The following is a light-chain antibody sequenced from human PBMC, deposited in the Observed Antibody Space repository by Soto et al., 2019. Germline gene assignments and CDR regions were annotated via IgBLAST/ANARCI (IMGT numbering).Light chain of an antibody. Sequence: QSALTQPASVSGSPGQSITISCTGTSSDVGGYNYVSWYQQHPGKAPKLMIYEVSNRPSGVSNRFSCSKSGNTASLTISGLQAEDQTDYYCTSNTSSSALVFGTGTKVTVL. CDR3: TSNTSSSALV. CDR2: EVS. J-gene: IGLJ1*01. V-gene: IGLV2-14*01. CDR1: SSDVGGYNY.